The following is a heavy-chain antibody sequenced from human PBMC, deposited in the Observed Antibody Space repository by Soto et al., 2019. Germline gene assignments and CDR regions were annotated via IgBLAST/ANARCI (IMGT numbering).Heavy chain of an antibody. Sequence: QVQLVESGGGVVQPGRSLRLSCAASGFTFSSYGMHWVRQAPGKGLEWVAVISYDGSNKYYADSVKGRLTISRDNSKNTLYLQMNSLRAEDTAVYNCAKDRVQSGLGEVDYWGQGTLVTVSS. J-gene: IGHJ4*02. CDR2: ISYDGSNK. D-gene: IGHD3-16*01. CDR1: GFTFSSYG. V-gene: IGHV3-30*18. CDR3: AKDRVQSGLGEVDY.